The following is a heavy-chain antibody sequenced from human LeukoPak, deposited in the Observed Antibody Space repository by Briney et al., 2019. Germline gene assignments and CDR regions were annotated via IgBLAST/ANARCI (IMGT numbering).Heavy chain of an antibody. Sequence: GGSLRLSCAASGFTFSSAWMSWVRQAPGKGLEWVGRIKSKTDGGTTDYAAPVKGRFTISRDDSKNTLYLQMNSLKSEDTAVYYCASSEYGSPGYYYYGMDVWGQGTTVTVSS. D-gene: IGHD6-19*01. V-gene: IGHV3-15*01. CDR2: IKSKTDGGTT. CDR3: ASSEYGSPGYYYYGMDV. CDR1: GFTFSSAW. J-gene: IGHJ6*02.